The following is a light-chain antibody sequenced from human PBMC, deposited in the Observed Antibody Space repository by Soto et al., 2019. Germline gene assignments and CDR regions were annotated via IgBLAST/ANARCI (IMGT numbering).Light chain of an antibody. Sequence: QSVLTQPASVSGSPGQSITISCTGTSSDVGSYNLVSWYQQHPGKAPKLLIYEGSKRPSGGSNRFSGSKSGNTASLTISGLQAEDEADYYCCSYAGSGTYVFGTGTKLTVL. CDR1: SSDVGSYNL. CDR3: CSYAGSGTYV. V-gene: IGLV2-23*01. CDR2: EGS. J-gene: IGLJ1*01.